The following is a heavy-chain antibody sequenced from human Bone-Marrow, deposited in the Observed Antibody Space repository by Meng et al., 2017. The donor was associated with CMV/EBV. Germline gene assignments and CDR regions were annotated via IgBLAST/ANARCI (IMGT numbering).Heavy chain of an antibody. CDR2: IKQDGSEK. CDR3: AGGYLAAGIDYYYGMDV. J-gene: IGHJ6*02. CDR1: GFTFSSYW. Sequence: PTCAASGFTFSSYWMIWVRQAPGKGLEWVANIKQDGSEKYYVDSVKGRFTISRDNAKNSLYLQMNSLRAEDTAVYHCAGGYLAAGIDYYYGMDVWGQGTTVTVSS. D-gene: IGHD6-19*01. V-gene: IGHV3-7*01.